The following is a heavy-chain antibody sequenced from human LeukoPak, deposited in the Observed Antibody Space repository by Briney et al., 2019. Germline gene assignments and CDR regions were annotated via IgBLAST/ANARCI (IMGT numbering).Heavy chain of an antibody. CDR1: GGSLTGYY. CDR3: ARGLSSSSWYFAY. CDR2: INHSGSA. Sequence: NSSETLSLTCTVSGGSLTGYYCNWIRQSPGKGLEWIGKINHSGSANYNPSLKSRVTISIDTSKNQFSLRLSSVTAADTAMYYCARGLSSSSWYFAYWGQGTRVTVSS. J-gene: IGHJ4*02. D-gene: IGHD6-13*01. V-gene: IGHV4-34*01.